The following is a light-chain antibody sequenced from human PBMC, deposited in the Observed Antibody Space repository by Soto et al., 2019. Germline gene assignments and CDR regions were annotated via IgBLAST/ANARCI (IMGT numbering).Light chain of an antibody. CDR2: EVI. Sequence: QSALTQPPSASGSPGQSVTISCTGTSSDVGGHNYVSWYQQHPGKAPKLMIYEVIKRPSGVPDRFSGSKSGTTASLTVSGLQAEDEADYFCSSYAGTNNYVVFGGGTKVTVL. V-gene: IGLV2-8*01. CDR3: SSYAGTNNYVV. J-gene: IGLJ2*01. CDR1: SSDVGGHNY.